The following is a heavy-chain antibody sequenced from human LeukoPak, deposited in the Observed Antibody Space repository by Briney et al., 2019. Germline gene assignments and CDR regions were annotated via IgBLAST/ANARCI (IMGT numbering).Heavy chain of an antibody. D-gene: IGHD3-10*01. J-gene: IGHJ4*02. V-gene: IGHV3-23*01. CDR2: ISSSGGST. CDR3: AKKWFEIDY. Sequence: PGGSLRLSCAASGFTFSSYAMSWVRQAPGKGLEWVSAISSSGGSTHYADSVKGRFTISRDNSKNTLYLQMNSLRAEGTAVYYCAKKWFEIDYWGQGALVTVSS. CDR1: GFTFSSYA.